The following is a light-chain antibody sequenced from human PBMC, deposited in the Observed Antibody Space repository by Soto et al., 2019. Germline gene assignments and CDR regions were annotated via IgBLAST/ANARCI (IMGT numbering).Light chain of an antibody. CDR2: RAS. CDR1: QSVFYSSNNRNY. V-gene: IGKV4-1*01. J-gene: IGKJ2*01. Sequence: DIVMTQSPDSLAVSLGERATINCKSSQSVFYSSNNRNYLAWYQQKPGQPPKLLHYRASIRESGVPDRFSGSGSGADFTLTISSLQAEDVAVYYCQQYYGTPYTFGQGTKLEIK. CDR3: QQYYGTPYT.